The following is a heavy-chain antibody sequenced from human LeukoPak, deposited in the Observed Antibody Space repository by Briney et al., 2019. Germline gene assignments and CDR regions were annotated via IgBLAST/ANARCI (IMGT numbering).Heavy chain of an antibody. V-gene: IGHV3-7*01. D-gene: IGHD2/OR15-2a*01. J-gene: IGHJ3*02. CDR2: INGDGGES. CDR1: GFTINNYW. CDR3: ARKGGIYCNDGCFHDAFDI. Sequence: PGGSLRLSCAASGFTINNYWMNWVRQAPGKGLEWVANINGDGGESHSVDSVKGRFTISRDNAKNSLYLQMNSLRGEDTAVYYCARKGGIYCNDGCFHDAFDIWGQGTTVTVSS.